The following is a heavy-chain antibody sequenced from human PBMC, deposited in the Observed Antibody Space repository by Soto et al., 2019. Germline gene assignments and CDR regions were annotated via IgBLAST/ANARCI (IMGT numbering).Heavy chain of an antibody. CDR2: ISGSGGST. Sequence: GGSLRLSCAASGFTFSSYAMSWVRQAPGKGLEWVSAISGSGGSTYYADSVKGRFTISRDDSKNTLYLQMNSLRAEDTAVYYCAKPPPGYSRGWRYNDYWGQGTLVTVSS. CDR3: AKPPPGYSRGWRYNDY. V-gene: IGHV3-23*01. CDR1: GFTFSSYA. D-gene: IGHD6-19*01. J-gene: IGHJ4*02.